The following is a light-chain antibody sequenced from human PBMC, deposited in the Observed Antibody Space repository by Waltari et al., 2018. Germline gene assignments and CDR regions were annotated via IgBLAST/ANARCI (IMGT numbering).Light chain of an antibody. Sequence: EIVLTQSPGTLSLSPGERATLSCRASQSVSRTLAWYQQKPGQAPRLLISGAASRATGIPDRCSGSGSGTDFSLTISSLEPEDFAVYFCQHYVRLPVTFGQGNNVEIK. CDR1: QSVSRT. CDR3: QHYVRLPVT. CDR2: GAA. V-gene: IGKV3-20*01. J-gene: IGKJ1*01.